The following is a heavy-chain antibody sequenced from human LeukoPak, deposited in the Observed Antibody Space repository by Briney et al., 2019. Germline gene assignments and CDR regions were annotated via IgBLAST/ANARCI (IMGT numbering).Heavy chain of an antibody. CDR1: LYTFTDYY. CDR2: INPNSGGT. CDR3: ARGGRSLGYCSSSSCLDWFDP. D-gene: IGHD2-2*01. V-gene: IGHV1-2*02. J-gene: IGHJ5*02. Sequence: ASVTVSCMASLYTFTDYYMHWVRQAPGQGLEWMGWINPNSGGTNYAQKFQGRVTMTRDTSISTAYMELSRLRSDDTAVYYCARGGRSLGYCSSSSCLDWFDPWGQGTLVTVSS.